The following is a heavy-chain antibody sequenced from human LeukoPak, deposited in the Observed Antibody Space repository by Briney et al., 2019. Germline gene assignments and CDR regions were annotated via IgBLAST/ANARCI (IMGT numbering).Heavy chain of an antibody. J-gene: IGHJ4*02. CDR3: ARGLTGDAATAFDY. CDR1: GFTFSSCW. D-gene: IGHD7-27*01. V-gene: IGHV3-7*01. CDR2: IKGDGSER. Sequence: PGGSLRLSCVVSGFTFSSCWMSWVRQAPGKGLEWVANIKGDGSERYYADSVKGRFTISRDNAKNSLYLEMNSLRAEDTAVYYCARGLTGDAATAFDYWGQGTLVTVSS.